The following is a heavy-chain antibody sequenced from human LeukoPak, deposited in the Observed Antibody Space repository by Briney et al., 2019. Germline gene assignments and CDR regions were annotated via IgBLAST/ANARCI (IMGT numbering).Heavy chain of an antibody. CDR1: GSTFSSHT. D-gene: IGHD3-3*01. CDR3: AKEGSITKGTFDY. Sequence: GGSLRLSCAASGSTFSSHTMNWVRQAPGKGLEWISYISNTGSVIYYADSVKGRFTISRDNAKNSLYLRMNSLRAEDTAVYYCAKEGSITKGTFDYWGQGTLVTVSS. V-gene: IGHV3-48*04. CDR2: ISNTGSVI. J-gene: IGHJ4*02.